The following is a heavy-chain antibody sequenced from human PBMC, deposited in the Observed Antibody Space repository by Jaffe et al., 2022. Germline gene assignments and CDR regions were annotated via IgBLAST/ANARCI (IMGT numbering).Heavy chain of an antibody. CDR2: INHSGST. Sequence: QVQLQQWGAGLLKPSETLSLTCAVYGGSFSGYYWSWIRQPPGKGLEWIGEINHSGSTNYNPSLKSRVTISVDTSKNQFSLKLSSVTAADTAVYYCAMRPLTYYDFWSGHYTGWGQGTLVTVSS. J-gene: IGHJ4*02. D-gene: IGHD3-3*01. CDR1: GGSFSGYY. V-gene: IGHV4-34*01. CDR3: AMRPLTYYDFWSGHYTG.